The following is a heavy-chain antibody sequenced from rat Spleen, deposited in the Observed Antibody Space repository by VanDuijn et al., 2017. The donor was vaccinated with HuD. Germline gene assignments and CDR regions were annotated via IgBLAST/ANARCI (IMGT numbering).Heavy chain of an antibody. CDR2: ISYDGLNT. V-gene: IGHV5-7*01. Sequence: EVQLVESDGGLVQPGRSLKLSCAASGFSFSDYNMAWVRQAPKKSLEWVATISYDGLNTYYRDSVKGRFTISRDNAKSTLYLQMDSLRSEDTATYYCARRYDFDYWGQGVMVTVSS. J-gene: IGHJ2*01. D-gene: IGHD1-11*01. CDR3: ARRYDFDY. CDR1: GFSFSDYN.